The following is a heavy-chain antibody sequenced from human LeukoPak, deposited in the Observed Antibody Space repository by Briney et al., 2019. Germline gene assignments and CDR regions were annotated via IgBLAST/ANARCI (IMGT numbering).Heavy chain of an antibody. CDR1: GFSFSDSG. CDR3: ATEGPDGTYSYFHH. CDR2: LWSDERIK. J-gene: IGHJ4*02. D-gene: IGHD1-26*01. Sequence: GRSLRLSCEASGFSFSDSGMHWVRQAPGKGLEWVAVLWSDERIKYYADPVKGRFTISRDNSKKTVWPQMDSLTVEDTALYYCATEGPDGTYSYFHHWGQGTLVIVSS. V-gene: IGHV3-33*08.